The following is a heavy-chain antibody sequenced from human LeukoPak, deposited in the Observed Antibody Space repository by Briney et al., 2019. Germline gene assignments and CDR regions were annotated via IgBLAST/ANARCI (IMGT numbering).Heavy chain of an antibody. V-gene: IGHV1-2*02. D-gene: IGHD5-12*01. CDR2: INPNSGGT. Sequence: ASVKVSCKASGYTFTGYYMHWVRQAPGQGLEWMGWINPNSGGTNYAQKFQGGVTMTRDTSISTAYMELSRLRSDDTAVYYCAKGYSGYDYHGSFDYWGQGTLVTVSS. CDR1: GYTFTGYY. CDR3: AKGYSGYDYHGSFDY. J-gene: IGHJ4*02.